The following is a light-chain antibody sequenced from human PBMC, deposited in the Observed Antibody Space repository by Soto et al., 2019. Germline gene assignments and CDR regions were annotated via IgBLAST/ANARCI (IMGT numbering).Light chain of an antibody. CDR2: GAS. CDR3: QQYNSCPPIT. V-gene: IGKV3-15*01. CDR1: QSVRTK. J-gene: IGKJ5*01. Sequence: EIAMTQSPGTLSVSPGEGATLFCRASQSVRTKLAWYQQRAGQAPRLLMYGASTRATGIPDRFSGSGSGTEFSLTIISLQSEDFVVYYCQQYNSCPPITFGEGTRLEIK.